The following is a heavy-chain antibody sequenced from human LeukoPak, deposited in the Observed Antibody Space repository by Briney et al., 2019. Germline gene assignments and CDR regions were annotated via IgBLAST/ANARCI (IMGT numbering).Heavy chain of an antibody. CDR2: IYYSGST. CDR3: ARGVYYYDSSGYYSVADAFDI. Sequence: SQTLSLTCTVSGGSISSGGYYWSWIRQHPGKGLEWIGYIYYSGSTYYNPSLKSRVTISVDTSKSQFSLKLSSVTAADTAVYYCARGVYYYDSSGYYSVADAFDIWGQGTMVTVSS. D-gene: IGHD3-22*01. V-gene: IGHV4-31*03. J-gene: IGHJ3*02. CDR1: GGSISSGGYY.